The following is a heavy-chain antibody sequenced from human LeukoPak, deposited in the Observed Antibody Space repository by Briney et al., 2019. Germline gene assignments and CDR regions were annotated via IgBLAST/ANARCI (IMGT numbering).Heavy chain of an antibody. D-gene: IGHD3-16*02. CDR2: ISYDGSNK. Sequence: PGRSLRLSCAASRFTFSSYSMHWVRQAPGKGLEWVAVISYDGSNKYYADSVKGRFTISRDNSKNTLYLQMNSLTIEDTAVYYCAFGRYPFDYWGQGTLVTVSS. CDR1: RFTFSSYS. V-gene: IGHV3-30*14. CDR3: AFGRYPFDY. J-gene: IGHJ4*02.